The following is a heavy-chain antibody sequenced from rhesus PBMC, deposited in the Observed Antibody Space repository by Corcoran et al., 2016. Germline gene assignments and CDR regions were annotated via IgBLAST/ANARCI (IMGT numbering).Heavy chain of an antibody. V-gene: IGHV4-169*02. Sequence: QLQLQESGPGLVQPSETLSVTCAVSVGSISSSYWSWIRQARGKGLGWIGYIYGSGSRTNYNPSLKSRVTLSLERSKTQLSLKLSSVPTADTAVYYCARDRTYSSGWYGFDYWGQGVLVTVSS. J-gene: IGHJ4*01. CDR2: IYGSGSRT. CDR1: VGSISSSY. D-gene: IGHD6-31*01. CDR3: ARDRTYSSGWYGFDY.